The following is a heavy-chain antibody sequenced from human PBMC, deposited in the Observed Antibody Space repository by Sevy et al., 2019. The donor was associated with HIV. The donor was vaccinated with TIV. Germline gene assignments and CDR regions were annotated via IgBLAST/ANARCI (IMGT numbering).Heavy chain of an antibody. CDR3: ARLYSPAYYDFWSGSYDAFDI. J-gene: IGHJ3*02. V-gene: IGHV3-30-3*01. CDR1: GFTFSSYA. CDR2: ISYDGSNK. D-gene: IGHD3-3*01. Sequence: GGSLRLSCAASGFTFSSYAMHWVRQAPGKGLEWVAVISYDGSNKYYEDSVKGRFTLTRDNSKNTLYQQMNSLRAEDRVVYYCARLYSPAYYDFWSGSYDAFDIWGQGTMVTVSS.